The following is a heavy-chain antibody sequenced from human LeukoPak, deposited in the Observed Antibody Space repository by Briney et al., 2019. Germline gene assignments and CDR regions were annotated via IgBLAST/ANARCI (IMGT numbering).Heavy chain of an antibody. D-gene: IGHD3-22*01. CDR1: GFTFSSYA. CDR2: ISGSGGST. CDR3: ATTPGDSSGLQNFDY. V-gene: IGHV3-23*01. Sequence: DPGGSLRLSCAASGFTFSSYAMSWVRQAPGKGLEWVSAISGSGGSTYYADSVKGRFTISRDNSKNTLYLQMNSLRAEDTAVYYCATTPGDSSGLQNFDYWGQGTLVTVSS. J-gene: IGHJ4*02.